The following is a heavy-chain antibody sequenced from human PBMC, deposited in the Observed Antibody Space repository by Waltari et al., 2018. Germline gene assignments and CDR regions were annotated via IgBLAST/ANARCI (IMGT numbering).Heavy chain of an antibody. CDR2: IYSGGST. Sequence: EVQLVESGGGLIQPGGSLRLSCAASGFIVSSNSRSWVRQAPGKGLEWVSIIYSGGSTYYADSVKGRFIISRDNSKNTLYLQMNSLRAEDTAVYYCARSPPYYDFWSGYFDYWGQGTLVTVSS. CDR1: GFIVSSNS. CDR3: ARSPPYYDFWSGYFDY. D-gene: IGHD3-3*01. V-gene: IGHV3-53*01. J-gene: IGHJ4*02.